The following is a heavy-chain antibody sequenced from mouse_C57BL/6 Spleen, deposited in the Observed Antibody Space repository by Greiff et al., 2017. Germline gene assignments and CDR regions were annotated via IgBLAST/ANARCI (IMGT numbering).Heavy chain of an antibody. CDR1: GYTFTDYE. D-gene: IGHD4-1*01. Sequence: VQLQESGAELVRPGASVTLSCKASGYTFTDYEMHWVKQTPVHGLEWIGAIDPETGGTAYNQKFKGKAILTADKSSSTAYMELRSLTSEDSAVYYCTRRSLGRYFDYWGQGTTLTVSS. CDR2: IDPETGGT. J-gene: IGHJ2*01. V-gene: IGHV1-15*01. CDR3: TRRSLGRYFDY.